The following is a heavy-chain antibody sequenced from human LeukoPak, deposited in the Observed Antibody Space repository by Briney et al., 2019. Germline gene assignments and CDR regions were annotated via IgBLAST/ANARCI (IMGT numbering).Heavy chain of an antibody. CDR3: ARGLRIAVAGPLY. V-gene: IGHV1-69*13. CDR2: IIPIFGTA. D-gene: IGHD6-19*01. CDR1: GGTFSSYA. Sequence: SVKVACKASGGTFSSYAISWVRQAPGQGLEWMGGIIPIFGTANYAQKFQGRVTITADESTSTAYMELSSLRSEDTAVYYCARGLRIAVAGPLYWGQGTLVADSS. J-gene: IGHJ4*02.